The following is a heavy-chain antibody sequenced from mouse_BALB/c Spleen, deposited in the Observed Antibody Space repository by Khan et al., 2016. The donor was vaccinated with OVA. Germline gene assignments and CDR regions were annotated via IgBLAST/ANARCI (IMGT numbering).Heavy chain of an antibody. Sequence: QVQLKESGAELAKPGASVKMSCKASGYTFTKYWMHWVKQRPGQGLEWIGYINPSTGYTEYNQKFKDKATLTADKSSSTAYMQLSSLTAEDSAVYYCGNHGSSSAWLTYWGQGTLVTVSA. J-gene: IGHJ3*01. D-gene: IGHD1-1*01. CDR3: GNHGSSSAWLTY. V-gene: IGHV1-7*01. CDR1: GYTFTKYW. CDR2: INPSTGYT.